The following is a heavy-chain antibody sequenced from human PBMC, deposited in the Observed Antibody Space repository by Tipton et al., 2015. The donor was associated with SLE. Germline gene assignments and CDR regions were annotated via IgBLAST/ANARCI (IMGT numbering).Heavy chain of an antibody. CDR3: ARGRSSSWYRWFDP. D-gene: IGHD6-13*01. CDR1: GGSFSGYY. V-gene: IGHV4-34*01. Sequence: TLSLTCAVYGGSFSGYYWSWIRQPPGKGLEWIGEINHSGRTNYNPSLKSRVTISVDTSKNQFSLKLRSVTAADTAVYYCARGRSSSWYRWFDPWGQGTLVTVSS. J-gene: IGHJ5*02. CDR2: INHSGRT.